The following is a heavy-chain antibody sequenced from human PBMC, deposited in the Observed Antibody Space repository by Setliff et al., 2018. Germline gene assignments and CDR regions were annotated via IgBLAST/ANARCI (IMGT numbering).Heavy chain of an antibody. CDR3: TTHLGFFHGSGYPF. Sequence: PGGSLRLSCEVSGLTFTVAWMSWARQAPGKGLEWIGLIRSIKNDGGTTDYAPPLKGRFTISRDDSKNTLYLQMDSLKTDDTAIYYCTTHLGFFHGSGYPFWGQGTLVTVSS. CDR2: IRSIKNDGGTT. CDR1: GLTFTVAW. D-gene: IGHD3-22*01. J-gene: IGHJ1*01. V-gene: IGHV3-15*01.